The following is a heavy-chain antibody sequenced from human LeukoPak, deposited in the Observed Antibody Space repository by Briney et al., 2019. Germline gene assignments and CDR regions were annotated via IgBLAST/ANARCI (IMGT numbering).Heavy chain of an antibody. D-gene: IGHD4-17*01. J-gene: IGHJ3*01. CDR1: GFTFSSYG. CDR2: IWYDGSNK. V-gene: IGHV3-33*01. CDR3: ARGGDYGDL. Sequence: GGSLRLSCAASGFTFSSYGMHWVRPAPGKGLEWVAVIWYDGSNKYYADSVKGRFTISRDNSKNTLYLQMNSLRAEDTAVYYCARGGDYGDLWGQGTMVTVSS.